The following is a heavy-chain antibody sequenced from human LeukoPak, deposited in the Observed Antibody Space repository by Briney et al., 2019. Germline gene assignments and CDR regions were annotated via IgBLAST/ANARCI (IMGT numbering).Heavy chain of an antibody. CDR2: INHSGST. Sequence: SETLSLTCAVYGGSFSGYYWIWIRQPPGKGLEWIGEINHSGSTNYNPSLKSRVTISVDTSKNQFSLKLSSVTAADTAVYYCARGFVGYSYGLDYWGQGTLVTVSS. CDR1: GGSFSGYY. V-gene: IGHV4-34*01. CDR3: ARGFVGYSYGLDY. D-gene: IGHD5-18*01. J-gene: IGHJ4*02.